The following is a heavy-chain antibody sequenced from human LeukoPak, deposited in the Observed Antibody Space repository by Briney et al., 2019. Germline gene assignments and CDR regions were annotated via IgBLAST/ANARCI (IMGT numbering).Heavy chain of an antibody. J-gene: IGHJ4*02. V-gene: IGHV3-30*02. Sequence: GGSLRLSCAASGFTFSSYGMHWVRQAPGKGLEWVAFIRYDGSNKYYADSVKGRFTISRDNAKNSLYLQMNSLRAEDTALYYCARGNPFGHYDPYFDYWGQGTLVTVSS. D-gene: IGHD3-16*01. CDR3: ARGNPFGHYDPYFDY. CDR1: GFTFSSYG. CDR2: IRYDGSNK.